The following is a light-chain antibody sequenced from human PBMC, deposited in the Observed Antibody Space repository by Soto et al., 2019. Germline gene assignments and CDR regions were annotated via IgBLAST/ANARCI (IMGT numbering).Light chain of an antibody. CDR2: EVS. CDR1: NSDIGDYDY. Sequence: QSALTQPAAVSGSPGQSITISCAGTNSDIGDYDYVSWYQHHPGKAPRLLIYEVSNRPSGVSNRFSGSKSGNTASLTISGLQAEDEADYYCSSYTSSSTRVFGTGTKLTVL. CDR3: SSYTSSSTRV. V-gene: IGLV2-14*01. J-gene: IGLJ1*01.